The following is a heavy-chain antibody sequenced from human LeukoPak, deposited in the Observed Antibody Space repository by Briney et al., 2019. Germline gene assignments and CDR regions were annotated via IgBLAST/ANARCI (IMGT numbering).Heavy chain of an antibody. CDR3: ARGGVRSGRYIDY. J-gene: IGHJ4*02. CDR2: ISSSGSTI. V-gene: IGHV3-48*03. CDR1: GFTFSSYE. Sequence: GGSQRLSCAASGFTFSSYEMNWVRQAPGKGLEWVSYISSSGSTIYYADSVKGRFTISRDNAKNSLYLQMNSLRVEDTAVYYCARGGVRSGRYIDYWCQGTLVTVSS. D-gene: IGHD3-3*01.